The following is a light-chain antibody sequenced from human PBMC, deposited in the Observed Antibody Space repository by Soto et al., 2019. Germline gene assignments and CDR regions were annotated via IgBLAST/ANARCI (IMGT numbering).Light chain of an antibody. Sequence: EIVLTQSPGSLSLSPEERATLSCRASQSVDSRFFAWYQQRPGQAPRLLIYGASRRATGIPDRFTGSGSGTDFTLTISGLEPEDFALYYCQQYDSSVTFGLGTKVEIK. V-gene: IGKV3-20*01. CDR1: QSVDSRF. CDR3: QQYDSSVT. J-gene: IGKJ1*01. CDR2: GAS.